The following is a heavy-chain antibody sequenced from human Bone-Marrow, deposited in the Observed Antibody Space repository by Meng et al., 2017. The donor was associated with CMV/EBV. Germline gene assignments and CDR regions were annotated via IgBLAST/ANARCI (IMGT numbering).Heavy chain of an antibody. CDR3: ARGGYQLLFPLYFDY. Sequence: GGSLRLSCAASGFTFSNYWMTWVRQAPGKGLEWVSGISWNSGSIGYADSVKGRFTISRDNAKNSLYLQMNSLRAEDTALYYCARGGYQLLFPLYFDYWGQGTLVTFSS. CDR2: ISWNSGSI. CDR1: GFTFSNYW. V-gene: IGHV3-20*04. J-gene: IGHJ4*02. D-gene: IGHD2-2*01.